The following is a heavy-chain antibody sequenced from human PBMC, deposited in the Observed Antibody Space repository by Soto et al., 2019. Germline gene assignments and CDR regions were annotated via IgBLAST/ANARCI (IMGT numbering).Heavy chain of an antibody. CDR2: INAGNGNT. D-gene: IGHD6-13*01. CDR1: GYTFTSYA. J-gene: IGHJ4*02. Sequence: QVQLVQSGAEVKKPGASVKVSCKASGYTFTSYAMHWVRQAPGQRLEWMGWINAGNGNTKYSQKFQGRVTITRDTSASRAYMELSSLRSEDTAVYYCASWDIAAAGNDYWGQGTLVTVSS. V-gene: IGHV1-3*01. CDR3: ASWDIAAAGNDY.